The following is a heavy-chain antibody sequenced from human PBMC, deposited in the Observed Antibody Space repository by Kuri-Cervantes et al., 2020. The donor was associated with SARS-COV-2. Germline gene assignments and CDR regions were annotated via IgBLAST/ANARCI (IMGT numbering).Heavy chain of an antibody. Sequence: GGSLRLSCAASGFTFSSYAMSWVRQAPGKGLEWVSAISGSGGSTYYADSVKGRFTISRDNSKNTLYLQMNSLRAEDMAVYYCARDRATIFGVVTPSWYFDLWGRGTLVTVSS. V-gene: IGHV3-23*01. CDR2: ISGSGGST. D-gene: IGHD3-3*01. CDR3: ARDRATIFGVVTPSWYFDL. CDR1: GFTFSSYA. J-gene: IGHJ2*01.